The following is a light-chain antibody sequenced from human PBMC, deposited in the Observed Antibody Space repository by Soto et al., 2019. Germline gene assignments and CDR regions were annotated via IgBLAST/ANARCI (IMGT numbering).Light chain of an antibody. CDR3: SSYSNSRPFAA. J-gene: IGLJ2*01. CDR1: SGDIGSYDY. CDR2: DVN. Sequence: QSVLTQPASVSGSPGQSITISCTGSSGDIGSYDYVSWYQHRPGRAPTLIIYDVNDRPSGVSNRFYGSKSGDTASLTISGLQAEDEADYYCSSYSNSRPFAAFGVGTKLTVL. V-gene: IGLV2-14*03.